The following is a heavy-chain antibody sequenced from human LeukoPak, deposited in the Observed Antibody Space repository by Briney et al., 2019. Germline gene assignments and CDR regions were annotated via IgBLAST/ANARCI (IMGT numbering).Heavy chain of an antibody. Sequence: GGSLRLSCAASGFTFSSYSMNWVRQAPGKGLEWVSSISSSSSYIYYADSVKGRFTISRDNSKNTLYLQMNSLRAEDTAVYYCARVDVSYYYYGMDVWGQGTTVTVSS. CDR1: GFTFSSYS. V-gene: IGHV3-21*01. CDR3: ARVDVSYYYYGMDV. CDR2: ISSSSSYI. J-gene: IGHJ6*02.